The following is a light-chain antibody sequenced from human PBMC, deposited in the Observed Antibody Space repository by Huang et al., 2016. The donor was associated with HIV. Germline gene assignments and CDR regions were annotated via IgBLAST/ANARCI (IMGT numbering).Light chain of an antibody. V-gene: IGKV3-11*01. CDR1: QSVGNY. CDR3: QQRSSGVT. Sequence: IVLTQSPATLSWYPGERVTLSCRASQSVGNYIAWYPHHPGQSPRLLIYDTSNRATGTPVRFSVSGSGTDFALTISNLESEDFAVYYCQQRSSGVTFGGGTKVQVK. J-gene: IGKJ4*01. CDR2: DTS.